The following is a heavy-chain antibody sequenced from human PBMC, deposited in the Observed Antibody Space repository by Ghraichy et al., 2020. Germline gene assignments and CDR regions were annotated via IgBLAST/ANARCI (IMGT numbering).Heavy chain of an antibody. CDR2: INHSGST. CDR1: GGSFSGYY. Sequence: SETLSLTCAVYGGSFSGYYWSWIRQPPGKGLEWIGEINHSGSTNYNPSLKSRVTISVDTSKNQFSLKLSSVTAADTAVYYCARGPSYYDFWSGFTYYYMDVWGKGTTVTVSS. V-gene: IGHV4-34*01. J-gene: IGHJ6*03. D-gene: IGHD3-3*01. CDR3: ARGPSYYDFWSGFTYYYMDV.